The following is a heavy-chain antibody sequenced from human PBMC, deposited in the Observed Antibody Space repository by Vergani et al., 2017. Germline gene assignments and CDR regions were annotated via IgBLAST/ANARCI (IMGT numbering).Heavy chain of an antibody. J-gene: IGHJ5*02. D-gene: IGHD2-2*01. CDR2: IYYSGST. V-gene: IGHV4-31*03. Sequence: QVQLQESGPGLVKPSQTLSLTCTVSGGSISRGGYYWSWIRQHPGKGLEWIGYIYYSGSTYSNPSLKSRVTISVDTSKNQFALKLSSVTAADTAVYYCARLVPAAKNWFDPWGQGTLVTVSS. CDR1: GGSISRGGYY. CDR3: ARLVPAAKNWFDP.